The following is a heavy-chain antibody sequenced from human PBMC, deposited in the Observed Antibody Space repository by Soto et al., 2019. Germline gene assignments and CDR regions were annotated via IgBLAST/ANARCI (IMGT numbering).Heavy chain of an antibody. CDR3: ARAPAMKLVQHWFDP. D-gene: IGHD6-13*01. CDR1: GFTFSSYS. V-gene: IGHV3-21*01. CDR2: ISSSSSYT. J-gene: IGHJ5*02. Sequence: PGGSLRLSCAASGFTFSSYSMNWVRQAPGKGLEWVSSISSSSSYTNYADSVKGRFTISRDNAKNSLYLQMNSLRAEDTAVYYCARAPAMKLVQHWFDPWGQGTLVTVSS.